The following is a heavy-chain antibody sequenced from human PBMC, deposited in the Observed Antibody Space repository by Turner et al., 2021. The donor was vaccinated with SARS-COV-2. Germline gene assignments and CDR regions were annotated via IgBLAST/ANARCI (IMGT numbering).Heavy chain of an antibody. CDR1: GFTVSSNY. CDR3: ARDDPLGGMDV. CDR2: IYSGSSP. Sequence: EVQLVETGGGLIQPGGSLRLSCAASGFTVSSNYISWVRQAPGKGLEWVSLIYSGSSPYYADSVKGRFTISRDNSKNTLYLQMNSLRAEDTAVYYCARDDPLGGMDVWGQGTTVTVSS. V-gene: IGHV3-53*02. J-gene: IGHJ6*02.